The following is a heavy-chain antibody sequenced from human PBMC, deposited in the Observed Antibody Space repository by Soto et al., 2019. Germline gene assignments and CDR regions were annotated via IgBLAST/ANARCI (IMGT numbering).Heavy chain of an antibody. D-gene: IGHD2-21*01. CDR3: TRGGDPYKTGH. V-gene: IGHV4-61*01. CDR1: GGSANIGTYY. Sequence: SETLSLTCTVPGGSANIGTYYWSWIRQPPGKGLEWIGFIHYSGSTNYNPSLKGRVTMSVDTSKNQFSLKLTSVNTADTAIYYCTRGGDPYKTGHWGQGTLVT. J-gene: IGHJ4*02. CDR2: IHYSGST.